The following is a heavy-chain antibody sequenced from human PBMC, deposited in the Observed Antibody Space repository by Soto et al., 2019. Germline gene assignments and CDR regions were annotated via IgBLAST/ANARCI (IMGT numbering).Heavy chain of an antibody. CDR1: GGSISSGGYY. CDR2: IYYSGSA. V-gene: IGHV4-31*03. CDR3: ARDAPYTDFPYYYHGMDV. Sequence: PSETLSLTCTVSGGSISSGGYYWSWIRQLPGKGLEWIGYIYYSGSAYYNPSLKSRLTISVDTSENQFSLKLSSVTAADTAVYYCARDAPYTDFPYYYHGMDVWGQGTTVTVSS. J-gene: IGHJ6*02. D-gene: IGHD2-21*02.